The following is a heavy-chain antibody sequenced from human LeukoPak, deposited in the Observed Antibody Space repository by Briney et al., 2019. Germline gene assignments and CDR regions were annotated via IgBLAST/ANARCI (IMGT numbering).Heavy chain of an antibody. D-gene: IGHD3-22*01. CDR3: VKSYFDTRHSSNPFDP. Sequence: MTSETLSLTCTVSGGSLTPYYWSWIRQSPGRGLEWIGCIYYTGTTNYNPSLKSRVTISIDTSKNQFSLKLSAVTAADTAVYYCVKSYFDTRHSSNPFDPWGQGTLVTVSS. J-gene: IGHJ5*02. CDR2: IYYTGTT. V-gene: IGHV4-59*03. CDR1: GGSLTPYY.